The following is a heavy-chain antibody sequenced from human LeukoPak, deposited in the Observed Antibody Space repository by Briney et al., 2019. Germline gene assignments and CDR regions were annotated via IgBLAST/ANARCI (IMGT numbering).Heavy chain of an antibody. CDR1: GGTFSSYA. CDR2: IIPIFGTA. Sequence: SVKVSCKASGGTFSSYAISWVRQAPGQGLEWMGGIIPIFGTANYAQKFQGRVTITADESTSTAYMELSSLRSEDTAVYYCAREGYGFSDSKGGFYYFDYWGQGTLVTVSS. J-gene: IGHJ4*02. D-gene: IGHD5-18*01. V-gene: IGHV1-69*13. CDR3: AREGYGFSDSKGGFYYFDY.